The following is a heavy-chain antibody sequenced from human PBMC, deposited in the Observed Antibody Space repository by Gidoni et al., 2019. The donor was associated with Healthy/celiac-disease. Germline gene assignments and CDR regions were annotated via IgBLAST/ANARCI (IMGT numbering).Heavy chain of an antibody. CDR3: ARDQGPSGHYDFDY. J-gene: IGHJ4*02. CDR2: IKQDGSEK. V-gene: IGHV3-7*01. D-gene: IGHD2-15*01. CDR1: GFTFSSYW. Sequence: EVQLVESGGGLVQPGGSLRLSCAASGFTFSSYWMSWVRQAPGKGLEWVANIKQDGSEKYYVDSVKGRFTISRDNAKNSLYLQMNSLRAEDTAVYYCARDQGPSGHYDFDYWGQGTLVTVSS.